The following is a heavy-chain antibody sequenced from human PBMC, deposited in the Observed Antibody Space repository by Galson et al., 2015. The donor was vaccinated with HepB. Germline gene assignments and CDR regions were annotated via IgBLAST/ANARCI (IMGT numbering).Heavy chain of an antibody. Sequence: SLRLSCAASGFTFSYYAMSWVRQAPGKGLEWTSAITPSGDNTYSADSMKGRFFISRDNSQNTLFLQMNSLRADDTAIYFCAKVFPEKTDGWYRQALYYFDSWGQGTRVTVSS. D-gene: IGHD6-19*01. V-gene: IGHV3-23*01. J-gene: IGHJ4*02. CDR3: AKVFPEKTDGWYRQALYYFDS. CDR1: GFTFSYYA. CDR2: ITPSGDNT.